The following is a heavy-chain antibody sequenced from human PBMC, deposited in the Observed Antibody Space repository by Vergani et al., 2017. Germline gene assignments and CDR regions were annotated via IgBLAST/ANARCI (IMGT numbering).Heavy chain of an antibody. CDR3: ATGDSSGYYAFDY. D-gene: IGHD3-22*01. CDR2: INAGNGNT. CDR1: GYTFTSYA. J-gene: IGHJ4*02. Sequence: QVQLVQSGAEVKKPGASVKVSCKASGYTFTSYAMHWVRQAPGQRLEWMGWINAGNGNTKYSQKFQGRVTITRDTSASTAYMELSSLRAEETAVYYCATGDSSGYYAFDYWGQGTLVTVSS. V-gene: IGHV1-3*01.